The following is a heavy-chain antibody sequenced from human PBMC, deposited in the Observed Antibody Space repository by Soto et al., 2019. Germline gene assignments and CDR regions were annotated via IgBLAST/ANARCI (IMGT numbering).Heavy chain of an antibody. CDR3: TSWMFHHFDY. J-gene: IGHJ4*02. V-gene: IGHV3-23*01. D-gene: IGHD2-2*03. Sequence: PGGSLRLSCAASGFTFSSYAMSWVRQAPGKGLEWVSTINNRGSPTHYADSVEGRFTISRDNSRNTVYLQMNSLRAEDTAIYYCTSWMFHHFDYWGQGTPVTVSS. CDR2: INNRGSPT. CDR1: GFTFSSYA.